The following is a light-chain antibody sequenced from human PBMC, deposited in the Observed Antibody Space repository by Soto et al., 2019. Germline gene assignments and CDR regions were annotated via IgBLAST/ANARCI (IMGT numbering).Light chain of an antibody. Sequence: QSVLTQPPSVSGAPGQRVTISCTGSSSNIGAGYDVHWYQQLPGTAPKPLIYGNSNRPSGVPDRFSGSKSATSASLAITGLQAEDEADYYCQSYDSSLSVVFGGGTQLTVL. V-gene: IGLV1-40*01. J-gene: IGLJ2*01. CDR3: QSYDSSLSVV. CDR2: GNS. CDR1: SSNIGAGYD.